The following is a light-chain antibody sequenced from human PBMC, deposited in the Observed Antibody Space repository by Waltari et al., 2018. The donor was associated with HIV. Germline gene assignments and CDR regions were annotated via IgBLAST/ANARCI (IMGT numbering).Light chain of an antibody. J-gene: IGLJ2*01. CDR2: QDY. V-gene: IGLV3-1*01. Sequence: SYELTQPPSVSVSPGQTASITCSGDKLGDTYACWYQQKPGKSPVQVIKQDYKRHSGSPEGFSGSNSGNTATLTISGTQAMDEADYYCQAWDTGSAVFGGGTKLTVL. CDR3: QAWDTGSAV. CDR1: KLGDTY.